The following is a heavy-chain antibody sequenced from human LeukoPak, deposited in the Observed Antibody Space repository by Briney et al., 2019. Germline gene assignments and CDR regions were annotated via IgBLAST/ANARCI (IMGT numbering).Heavy chain of an antibody. Sequence: GRSLRLSCAASGFTFSSYGMHWVRQAPGKGLEWVAVIWYDGSNKYYADSVKGRFTISRDNSKNTLYLQMSSLRAEDTAVYYCARDRIVGATEKFDYWGQGTLVTVSS. J-gene: IGHJ4*02. CDR1: GFTFSSYG. CDR3: ARDRIVGATEKFDY. D-gene: IGHD1-26*01. V-gene: IGHV3-33*01. CDR2: IWYDGSNK.